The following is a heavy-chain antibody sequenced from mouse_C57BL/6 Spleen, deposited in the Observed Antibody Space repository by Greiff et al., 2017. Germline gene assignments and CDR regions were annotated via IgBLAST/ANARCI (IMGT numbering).Heavy chain of an antibody. CDR2: IYPGSGST. D-gene: IGHD1-1*01. CDR1: GYTFTSYW. CDR3: ARDGIGYYYGSSYEGY. Sequence: QVQLQQPGAELVKPGASVKMSCKASGYTFTSYWITWVKQRPGQGLEWIGDIYPGSGSTNYNEKFKSKATLTVDTSSSTAYMQLSSLTSEDSAVYYCARDGIGYYYGSSYEGYWGQGTLVTVSA. V-gene: IGHV1-55*01. J-gene: IGHJ3*01.